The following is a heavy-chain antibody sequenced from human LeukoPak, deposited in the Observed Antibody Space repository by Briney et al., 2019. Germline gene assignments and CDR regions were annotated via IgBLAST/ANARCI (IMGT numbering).Heavy chain of an antibody. Sequence: GGSLRLSCAASGFTFRSYAMTWVRQVPGKGLERVSVISDGGGGTYYEDSVKGRFTISRDNSKDTLYLQMNSLRDEDTAVYFCARRSGLSFDYWGQGTLVTVSS. V-gene: IGHV3-23*01. D-gene: IGHD3-3*01. J-gene: IGHJ4*02. CDR2: ISDGGGGT. CDR3: ARRSGLSFDY. CDR1: GFTFRSYA.